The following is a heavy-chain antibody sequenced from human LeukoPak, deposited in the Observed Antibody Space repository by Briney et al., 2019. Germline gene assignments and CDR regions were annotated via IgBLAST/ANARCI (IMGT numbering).Heavy chain of an antibody. CDR3: ARHVVLMVYAPREDYFDY. CDR1: GGSISSSSYY. V-gene: IGHV4-39*01. D-gene: IGHD2-8*01. Sequence: SETLTLTCTVSGGSISSSSYYWGWIRQPPGKGLEWIGSIYYSGSTYYNPSLKSRVTISVDTSKNQFSLKLSSVTAADTAVYYCARHVVLMVYAPREDYFDYWGQGTLVTVSS. J-gene: IGHJ4*02. CDR2: IYYSGST.